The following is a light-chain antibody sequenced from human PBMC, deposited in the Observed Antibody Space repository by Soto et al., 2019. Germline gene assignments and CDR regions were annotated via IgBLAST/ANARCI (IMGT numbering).Light chain of an antibody. V-gene: IGKV3-20*01. CDR2: DAS. J-gene: IGKJ4*01. CDR1: QTVRNNY. Sequence: EFVLTQSPGTLSLSPGERATLSCRASQTVRNNYLAWYQQKPGQAPRLLIYDASSRATGIPDRFSGGGSGTDFTLTISRLEHEDFAVYYCQQFSSYPLTFGGGTKADIK. CDR3: QQFSSYPLT.